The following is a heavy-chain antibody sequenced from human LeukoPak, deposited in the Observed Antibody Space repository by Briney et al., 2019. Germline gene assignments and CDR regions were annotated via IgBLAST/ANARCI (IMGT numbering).Heavy chain of an antibody. CDR3: ARGGRQGTGDY. CDR1: GFTLGDYY. D-gene: IGHD1-14*01. V-gene: IGHV3-7*05. J-gene: IGHJ4*02. Sequence: GGSLRLSCMASGFTLGDYYMIWVRQTPGKGLEWVANIKQDGSERNYVGSVKGRFTISRDNAKNSLYLQMNSLSAEDTAVYYCARGGRQGTGDYWGQGTLVTVSS. CDR2: IKQDGSER.